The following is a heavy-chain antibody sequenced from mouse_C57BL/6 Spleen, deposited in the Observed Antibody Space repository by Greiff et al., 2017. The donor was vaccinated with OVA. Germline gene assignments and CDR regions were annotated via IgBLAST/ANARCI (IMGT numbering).Heavy chain of an antibody. V-gene: IGHV1-82*01. Sequence: VQLQQSGPELVKPGASVKISCKASGYAFSSSWMNWVKQRPGKGLEWIGRIYPGDGDTNYTGKFKGKATLTADKSSSTAYMQLSSLTSEDSAVYVCARGGYGNPYYAMDYWGQGTSVTVSS. CDR2: IYPGDGDT. J-gene: IGHJ4*01. CDR1: GYAFSSSW. D-gene: IGHD2-10*02. CDR3: ARGGYGNPYYAMDY.